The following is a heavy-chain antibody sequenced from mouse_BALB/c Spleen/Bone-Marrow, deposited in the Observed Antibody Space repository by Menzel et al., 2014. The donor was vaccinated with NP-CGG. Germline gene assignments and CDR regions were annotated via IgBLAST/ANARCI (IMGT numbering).Heavy chain of an antibody. V-gene: IGHV14-3*02. Sequence: EVKVVESGAELVKPGASVKLSCTASGFNIKDTYIHWVKQRPEQSLEWIGRIDPANGNTKYDPKFQGKATITADTSSNTAYLQLSGLTSEDTAVYYCARRFDYEDYWGQGTTLTASS. D-gene: IGHD2-4*01. J-gene: IGHJ2*01. CDR2: IDPANGNT. CDR3: ARRFDYEDY. CDR1: GFNIKDTY.